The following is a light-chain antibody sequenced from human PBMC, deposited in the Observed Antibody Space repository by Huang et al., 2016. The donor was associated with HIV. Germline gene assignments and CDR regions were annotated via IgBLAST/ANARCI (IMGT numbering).Light chain of an antibody. Sequence: DIQMTQSPSSLSVSVGDRVTITCQASQDISTYLNWYQQKPGNAPKVLIYAASNLETGVPSRFSGSGSGTDFTFTISSLQPGDIATYYCQQYDNLPWTFSQGTKVEIK. CDR3: QQYDNLPWT. CDR1: QDISTY. J-gene: IGKJ1*01. V-gene: IGKV1-33*01. CDR2: AAS.